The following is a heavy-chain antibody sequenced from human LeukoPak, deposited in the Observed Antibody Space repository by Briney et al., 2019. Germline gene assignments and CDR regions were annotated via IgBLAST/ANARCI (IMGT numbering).Heavy chain of an antibody. D-gene: IGHD3-10*01. J-gene: IGHJ5*02. CDR1: GGSISSSNW. CDR2: IYHSGST. Sequence: SETLSLTCAVSGGSISSSNWWSWVRQPPGKGLEWIGEIYHSGSTNYNPSLKSRVTISVDTSKNQFSLKLSSVTAADTAVYYCARVYRDTVANWFDPWGQGTLVTVSS. CDR3: ARVYRDTVANWFDP. V-gene: IGHV4-4*02.